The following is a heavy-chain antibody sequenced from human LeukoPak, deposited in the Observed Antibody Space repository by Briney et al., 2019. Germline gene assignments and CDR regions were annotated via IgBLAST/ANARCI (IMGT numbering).Heavy chain of an antibody. CDR3: ATKQWLAPPPDS. CDR1: GFTFRTYT. D-gene: IGHD6-19*01. CDR2: ISSSSGYI. J-gene: IGHJ4*02. V-gene: IGHV3-21*01. Sequence: GGSLRLSCAASGFTFRTYTMNWVRQAPGKGPEWVSSISSSSGYIHYVESVKGRFTISRDNAKNSLYLQMNSVRDEDTAVYYCATKQWLAPPPDSWGQGTPVTVSS.